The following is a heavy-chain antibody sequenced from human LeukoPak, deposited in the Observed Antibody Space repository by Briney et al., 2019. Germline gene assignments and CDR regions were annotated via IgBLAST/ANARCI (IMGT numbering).Heavy chain of an antibody. D-gene: IGHD6-19*01. CDR1: GGSISSSYYY. V-gene: IGHV4-39*01. CDR3: ARAAKRQWLVVRGGLDY. Sequence: SETLSLTCTVSGGSISSSYYYWGWIRQPPGKGLEWIGSIYYSGSTYYNPSLKSRVTISVDTSKNQFSLKLSSVTAADTAVYYCARAAKRQWLVVRGGLDYWGQGTLVTVSS. J-gene: IGHJ4*02. CDR2: IYYSGST.